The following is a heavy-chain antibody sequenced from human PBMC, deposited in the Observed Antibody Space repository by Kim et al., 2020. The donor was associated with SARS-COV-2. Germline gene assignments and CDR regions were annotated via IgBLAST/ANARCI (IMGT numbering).Heavy chain of an antibody. J-gene: IGHJ3*02. CDR3: ARRTYYYDSSGYIGAFDI. CDR1: GGSISSYY. Sequence: SETLSLTCTVSGGSISSYYWSWIRQPAGKGLEWIGRIYTSGSTNYNPSLKSRVTMSVDTSKNQFSLKLSSVTAADTAVYYCARRTYYYDSSGYIGAFDIWGQGTMVTVSS. V-gene: IGHV4-4*07. CDR2: IYTSGST. D-gene: IGHD3-22*01.